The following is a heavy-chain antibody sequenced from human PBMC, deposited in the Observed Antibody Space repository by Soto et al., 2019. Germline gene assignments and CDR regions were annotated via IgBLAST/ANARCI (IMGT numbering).Heavy chain of an antibody. CDR3: AREGTTVTTLDY. J-gene: IGHJ4*02. Sequence: SVKVSCKASGGTFSSYAISWVRQAPGQGLEWMGGIIPIFGTANYAQKFQGRVTITADESTSTAYMELSSLRSEDTAVYYCAREGTTVTTLDYWGQGTLVTVSS. V-gene: IGHV1-69*13. D-gene: IGHD4-17*01. CDR1: GGTFSSYA. CDR2: IIPIFGTA.